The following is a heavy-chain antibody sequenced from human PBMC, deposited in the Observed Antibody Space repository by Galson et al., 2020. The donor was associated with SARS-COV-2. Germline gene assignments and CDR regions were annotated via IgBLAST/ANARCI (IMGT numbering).Heavy chain of an antibody. V-gene: IGHV3-21*01. CDR1: GLTFSSYS. J-gene: IGHJ3*02. D-gene: IGHD3-9*01. Sequence: GGSLRLYCAASGLTFSSYSMHWVRQAPGKGLEWVSSISSSSSYIYYADSVKGRFTISRDNAKNSLYLQMNSLRAEDTAVYYCARDFSPEVPFFDWADDAFDIWGQGTMVTVSS. CDR2: ISSSSSYI. CDR3: ARDFSPEVPFFDWADDAFDI.